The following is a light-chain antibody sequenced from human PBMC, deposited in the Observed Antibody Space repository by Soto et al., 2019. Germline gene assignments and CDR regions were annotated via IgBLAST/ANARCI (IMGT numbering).Light chain of an antibody. CDR3: AAWDDSLNGVV. V-gene: IGLV1-44*01. CDR1: SSNIGSNA. CDR2: SSN. Sequence: QSVLTQPPSASGTPGQRVTISCSGSSSNIGSNAINWYQQLPGTAPKLLMHSSNQRPSGVPDRFSGSKSGTSASLAISGLQSEGEADYYCAAWDDSLNGVVFGGGTQLTVL. J-gene: IGLJ2*01.